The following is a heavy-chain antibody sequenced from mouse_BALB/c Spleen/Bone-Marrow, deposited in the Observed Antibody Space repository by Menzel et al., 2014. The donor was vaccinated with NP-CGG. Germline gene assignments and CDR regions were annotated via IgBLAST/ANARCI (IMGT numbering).Heavy chain of an antibody. V-gene: IGHV14-1*02. CDR1: GFNIKDYY. D-gene: IGHD4-1*01. CDR2: IDPEKGNT. CDR3: ARGAWARGYFDY. Sequence: EVQLQQSGAELVRPGALVKLSCKASGFNIKDYYLHWVKQGPEQGLEWIGWIDPEKGNTKYDPKFQGKASIIADTSSNTAYLQLSSLTSEDTAAYYCARGAWARGYFDYWGQGTTLTVSS. J-gene: IGHJ2*01.